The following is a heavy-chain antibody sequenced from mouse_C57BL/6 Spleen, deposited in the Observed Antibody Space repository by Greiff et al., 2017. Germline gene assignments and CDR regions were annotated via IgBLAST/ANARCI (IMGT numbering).Heavy chain of an antibody. D-gene: IGHD2-4*01. J-gene: IGHJ4*01. Sequence: QLQESGPELVKPGASVKISCKASGYSFTDYNMNWVKQSNGKSLEWIGVINPNYGTTSYNQKFKGKATLTVDQSSSTAYMQLNSLTSEDSAVYDCAYAIYYDYTYYAMDYWGQGTSVTVSS. CDR1: GYSFTDYN. CDR3: AYAIYYDYTYYAMDY. CDR2: INPNYGTT. V-gene: IGHV1-39*01.